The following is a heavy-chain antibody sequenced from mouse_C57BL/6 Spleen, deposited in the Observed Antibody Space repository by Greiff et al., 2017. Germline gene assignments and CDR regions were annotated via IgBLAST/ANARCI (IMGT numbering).Heavy chain of an antibody. CDR2: IDPETGGT. CDR3: TRHCDPHFDY. V-gene: IGHV1-15*01. Sequence: QVQLQQSGAELVRPGASVTLSCKASGYTFTDYEMHWVKQTPVHGLEWIGAIDPETGGTAYNQKFKGKAILTADKSSSTAVMELRSQTAEDSAVYYCTRHCDPHFDYWGQGTTLTVSS. J-gene: IGHJ2*01. CDR1: GYTFTDYE.